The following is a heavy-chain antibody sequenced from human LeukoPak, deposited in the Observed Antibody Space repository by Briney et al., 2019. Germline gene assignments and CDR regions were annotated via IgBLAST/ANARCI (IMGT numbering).Heavy chain of an antibody. D-gene: IGHD3-10*01. Sequence: PGGSLRLSCTASGFSFSNSAMTWVRQAPGKGLEWASSIGGGGSSYYAGSVKGRFTISRDNSKNTVYLQMNNLRAEDTAIFYCVKGVTMVRGSREFDYWGQGTLVTVSS. CDR3: VKGVTMVRGSREFDY. V-gene: IGHV3-23*01. CDR2: IGGGGSS. J-gene: IGHJ4*02. CDR1: GFSFSNSA.